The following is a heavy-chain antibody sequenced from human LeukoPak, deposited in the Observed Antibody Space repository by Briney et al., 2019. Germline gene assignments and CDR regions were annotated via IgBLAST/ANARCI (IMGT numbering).Heavy chain of an antibody. CDR2: IYYSGST. J-gene: IGHJ6*03. CDR3: ARALGMNYYYYYMDV. V-gene: IGHV4-59*01. CDR1: GGSISSYY. D-gene: IGHD3-16*01. Sequence: PSETLSLTCTVSGGSISSYYWSWIRQPPGKGLEWIGYIYYSGSTNYNPSLKSRVTISVDTSKNQFSLKLSSVTAADTAVYYCARALGMNYYYYYMDVWGKGTTVTISS.